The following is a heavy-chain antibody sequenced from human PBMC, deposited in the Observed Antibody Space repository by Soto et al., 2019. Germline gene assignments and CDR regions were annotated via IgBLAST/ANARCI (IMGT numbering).Heavy chain of an antibody. J-gene: IGHJ5*02. CDR1: GGTFSSYA. D-gene: IGHD3-9*01. V-gene: IGHV1-69*13. CDR3: ARDGGTYDILTGYYNPQTNWFDP. CDR2: IIPIFGTA. Sequence: ASVKVSCKASGGTFSSYAISWVRQAPGQGLEWMGGIIPIFGTANYAQKFQGRVTITADESTSTAYMELSSLRSEDTAVYYCARDGGTYDILTGYYNPQTNWFDPWGQGTLVTVSS.